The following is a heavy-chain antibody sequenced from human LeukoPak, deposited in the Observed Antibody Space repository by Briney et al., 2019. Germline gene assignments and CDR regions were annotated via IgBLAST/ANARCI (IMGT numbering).Heavy chain of an antibody. V-gene: IGHV3-33*06. D-gene: IGHD1-26*01. CDR3: AKDRSPSGSYVPWYFDL. CDR1: GFTFSSYG. CDR2: IWYDGSNK. J-gene: IGHJ2*01. Sequence: PGRSLRLSCAASGFTFSSYGMHWVRQAPGKGPEWVAVIWYDGSNKYYADSVKGRFTISRDNSKNTLYLQMNSLRAEDTAVYYCAKDRSPSGSYVPWYFDLWGRGTLVTVSS.